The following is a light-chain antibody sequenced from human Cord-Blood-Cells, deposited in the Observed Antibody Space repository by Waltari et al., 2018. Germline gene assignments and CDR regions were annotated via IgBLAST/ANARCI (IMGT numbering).Light chain of an antibody. V-gene: IGKV1-39*01. CDR1: QSISSY. CDR3: RRSYSTART. CDR2: AAS. J-gene: IGKJ2*01. Sequence: DIQMTQSPFSLSSSVGYRVSITCGASQSISSYLNWYQQKPGKAPKLLIYAASSLQSGVPSRFSGSGSGTDFALSISSLQPEDCATYYCRRSYSTARTFGQGTRLEIK.